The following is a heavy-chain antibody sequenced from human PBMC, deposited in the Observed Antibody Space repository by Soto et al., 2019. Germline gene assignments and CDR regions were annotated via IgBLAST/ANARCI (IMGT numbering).Heavy chain of an antibody. J-gene: IGHJ6*02. V-gene: IGHV3-11*01. Sequence: GGSLRLSCAASGFTFSDYYMSWIRQAPGKGLEWVSYISSSGSTIYYADSVKGRFTISRDNAKNSLYLQMNSLRAEDTAVYYCARAYDGSGLPGYYYYYHGMDVWGQGTTVTVSS. CDR3: ARAYDGSGLPGYYYYYHGMDV. D-gene: IGHD3-22*01. CDR2: ISSSGSTI. CDR1: GFTFSDYY.